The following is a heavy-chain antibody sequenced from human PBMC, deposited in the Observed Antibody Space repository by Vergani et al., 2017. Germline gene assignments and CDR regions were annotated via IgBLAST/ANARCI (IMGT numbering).Heavy chain of an antibody. Sequence: EVQLVESGGGLVQPGRSLRLSCTASGFTFGDYAMSWVRQAPGKGLEWVGFIRSKAYGGTTEYAASVKGRFTISRDDSKSIADLQMNSLKTEDTAVYYCTRVVGRQLGPTNYGMDVWGQGTTVTVSS. V-gene: IGHV3-49*04. J-gene: IGHJ6*02. CDR1: GFTFGDYA. D-gene: IGHD1-1*01. CDR2: IRSKAYGGTT. CDR3: TRVVGRQLGPTNYGMDV.